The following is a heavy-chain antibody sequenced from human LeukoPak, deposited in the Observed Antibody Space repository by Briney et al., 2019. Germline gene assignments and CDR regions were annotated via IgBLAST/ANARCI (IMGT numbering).Heavy chain of an antibody. D-gene: IGHD3-10*01. J-gene: IGHJ4*02. CDR3: ARGSPVGHY. Sequence: SETLSLTCTVSGDSISSYYWSWIRQPPGKGLEWIGYVYYSGSNNYNPSLKSRVTISVDTSKNQFYLKLSSVTAADTAVYYCARGSPVGHYWGQGTLVTVSS. CDR2: VYYSGSN. CDR1: GDSISSYY. V-gene: IGHV4-59*01.